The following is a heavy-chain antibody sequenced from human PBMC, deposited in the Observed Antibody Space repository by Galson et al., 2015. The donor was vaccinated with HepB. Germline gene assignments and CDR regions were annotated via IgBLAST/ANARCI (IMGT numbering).Heavy chain of an antibody. CDR1: GGSFSGYY. Sequence: ETLSLTCAVYGGSFSGYYWTWIRQPPGKGLEWIGETNHSGRTNYNPSLEGRVTISVDTSNNQFSLKLSSVTAADTAVYYCAERAVAGPHSWFDPWGQGTLVTVSS. CDR2: TNHSGRT. V-gene: IGHV4-34*01. D-gene: IGHD6-19*01. J-gene: IGHJ5*02. CDR3: AERAVAGPHSWFDP.